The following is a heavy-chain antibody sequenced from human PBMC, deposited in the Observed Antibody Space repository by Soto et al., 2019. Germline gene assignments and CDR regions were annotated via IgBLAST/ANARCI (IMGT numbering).Heavy chain of an antibody. D-gene: IGHD3-10*01. CDR2: IISILGIA. V-gene: IGHV1-69*02. CDR1: GGTFSSYT. J-gene: IGHJ5*02. Sequence: QVQLVQSGAEVKKPGSSVKVSCKASGGTFSSYTISWVRQAPGQGLEWMGRIISILGIANYAQKFQGRVTITADKSTSTAYMELSSLRSEDTAVYYCARAYYGSGSDNWFDPWGQGTLVTVSS. CDR3: ARAYYGSGSDNWFDP.